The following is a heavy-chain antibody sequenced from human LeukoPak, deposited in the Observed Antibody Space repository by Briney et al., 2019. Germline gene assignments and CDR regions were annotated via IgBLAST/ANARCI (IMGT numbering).Heavy chain of an antibody. J-gene: IGHJ5*02. CDR2: ISHSAKS. CDR3: AKIYCSGTSCTAFDP. CDR1: GGSLSGFY. V-gene: IGHV4-34*01. Sequence: PSETLSLTCAVYGGSLSGFYWSWICQPPEKGLEWIGEISHSAKSNYNPSLKSRVTMSVDTSKNQFSLKVNSVTAADTAMYYCAKIYCSGTSCTAFDPWGQGTLVTVSS. D-gene: IGHD2-2*01.